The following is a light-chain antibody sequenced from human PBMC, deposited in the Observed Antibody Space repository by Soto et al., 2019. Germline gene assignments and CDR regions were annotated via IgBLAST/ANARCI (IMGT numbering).Light chain of an antibody. Sequence: EIVMTQSPATLSVSPGERATLSCRASQSVSSNLAWYQQKPGQAPRLLIFGASTRATGIPARFSGSGSGTEFTLTNSSLQSQAFAVYYCQQSNTRPPITFGPGTRLDTK. CDR2: GAS. CDR1: QSVSSN. CDR3: QQSNTRPPIT. V-gene: IGKV3-15*01. J-gene: IGKJ5*01.